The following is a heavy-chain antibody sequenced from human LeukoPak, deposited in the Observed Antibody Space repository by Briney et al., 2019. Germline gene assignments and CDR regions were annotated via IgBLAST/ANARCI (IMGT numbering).Heavy chain of an antibody. CDR3: VRHYYYDSSGYESFWYFDL. CDR1: GGSISSNDW. V-gene: IGHV4-4*02. Sequence: SETXSLTCAVSGGSISSNDWWTWVRQPPGKGLEWIGEIYHSGSTNYNPSLKSRVTISVDKSKNQLSLKLSSVTAADTAVYYCVRHYYYDSSGYESFWYFDLWGRGTLVTVSS. CDR2: IYHSGST. J-gene: IGHJ2*01. D-gene: IGHD3-22*01.